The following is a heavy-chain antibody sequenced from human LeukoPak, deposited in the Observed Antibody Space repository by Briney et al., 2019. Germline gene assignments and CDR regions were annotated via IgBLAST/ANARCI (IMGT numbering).Heavy chain of an antibody. Sequence: TSETLSLTCTVSGGSISSSSYYWGWIRQPPGKGLEWIGSIYYSGSTYYNPSLKSRVTISVDTSKNQFSLKLSSVTAADTAVYYCARVHIAAAGTIDYWGQGTLVTVSS. CDR1: GGSISSSSYY. V-gene: IGHV4-39*07. CDR3: ARVHIAAAGTIDY. J-gene: IGHJ4*02. D-gene: IGHD6-13*01. CDR2: IYYSGST.